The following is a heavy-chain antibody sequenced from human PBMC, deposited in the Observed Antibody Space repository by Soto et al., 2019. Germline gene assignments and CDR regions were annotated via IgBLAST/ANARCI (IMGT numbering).Heavy chain of an antibody. Sequence: QVQLVQSGAEVKKPGASVKVSCKASGYTFTSYAMHWVRQAPGQRLEWMGWINAGNGNTKYSQKFQGRVTITRDTSASTAHMELSSLRSEGTAVYYWARDVAGAGLDYWGQGTLVTVSS. J-gene: IGHJ4*02. D-gene: IGHD6-13*01. CDR3: ARDVAGAGLDY. CDR1: GYTFTSYA. CDR2: INAGNGNT. V-gene: IGHV1-3*01.